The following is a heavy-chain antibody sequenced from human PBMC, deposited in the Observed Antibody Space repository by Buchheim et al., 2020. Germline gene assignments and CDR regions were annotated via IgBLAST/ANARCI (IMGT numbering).Heavy chain of an antibody. CDR3: AKDVVSGYYYYGMDV. J-gene: IGHJ6*01. CDR2: ISGSGAST. V-gene: IGHV3-23*01. Sequence: EVQLLESGGGLVQPGGSLRLSCAASGFIFSIYAMSWVRQAPGKGLEWVSTISGSGASTYYADSVKGRFTISRDHSQNTLYLQMNSLRAEDTAVYYCAKDVVSGYYYYGMDVRGQGTT. D-gene: IGHD2-15*01. CDR1: GFIFSIYA.